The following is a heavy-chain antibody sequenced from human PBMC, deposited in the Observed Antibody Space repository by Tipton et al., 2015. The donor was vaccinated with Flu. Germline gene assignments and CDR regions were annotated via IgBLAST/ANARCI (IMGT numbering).Heavy chain of an antibody. CDR2: IYHNENT. Sequence: TLSLTCTVSGGSINSGSYYWTWIRHHPGKGLEWIGYIYHNENTYYNPSLRSRVIISVDTSKNQFSLNLSSVTAADTAVYFCARRDFSNYVSDPKSWFDPWGQGILVTVSS. D-gene: IGHD4-11*01. V-gene: IGHV4-31*03. J-gene: IGHJ5*02. CDR3: ARRDFSNYVSDPKSWFDP. CDR1: GGSINSGSYY.